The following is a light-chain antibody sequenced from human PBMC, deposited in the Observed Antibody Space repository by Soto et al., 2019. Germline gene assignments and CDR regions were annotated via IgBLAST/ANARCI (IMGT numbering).Light chain of an antibody. V-gene: IGLV1-47*01. CDR2: RNN. CDR3: AAWDDSLSGRYV. CDR1: SSNIGTNF. J-gene: IGLJ1*01. Sequence: QSVLTQAPSASGAPGQRVIISCSGNSSNIGTNFVYWYQQLPGTAPKLLIYRNNQRPSGVPVRFSGAKSGTSASLAISGLRSEDEADYYCAAWDDSLSGRYVFGPGTKLTVL.